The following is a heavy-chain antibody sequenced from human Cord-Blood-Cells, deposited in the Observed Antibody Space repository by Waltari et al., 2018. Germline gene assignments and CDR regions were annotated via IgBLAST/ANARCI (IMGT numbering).Heavy chain of an antibody. CDR1: GGSFSGYY. D-gene: IGHD6-13*01. CDR3: ARGKTSSSWFDY. J-gene: IGHJ4*02. V-gene: IGHV4-34*01. CDR2: INHSGST. Sequence: QVQLQQWGAGLLKPSETLSLTCAVYGGSFSGYYWGWIRQPPGKGLEWIGEINHSGSTNYNPSLKSRVTISVDTSKNQFSLKLSSVTAADTAVYYCARGKTSSSWFDYWGQGTLVTVSS.